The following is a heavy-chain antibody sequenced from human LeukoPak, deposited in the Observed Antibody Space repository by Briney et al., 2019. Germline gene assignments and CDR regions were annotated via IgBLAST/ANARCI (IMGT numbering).Heavy chain of an antibody. CDR3: ARGNSGSPWGDHYFYMDV. CDR1: GGSFRGYF. CDR2: ITHDGGT. J-gene: IGHJ6*03. V-gene: IGHV4-34*01. Sequence: ASETLSLTCAVYGGSFRGYFWGWVRQTPGKGLEWLGVITHDGGTNYMPSLSGRVSVFQDVSKNQFSLKLSSVTAADTGVYYCARGNSGSPWGDHYFYMDVWGKGTTVIVSS. D-gene: IGHD1-26*01.